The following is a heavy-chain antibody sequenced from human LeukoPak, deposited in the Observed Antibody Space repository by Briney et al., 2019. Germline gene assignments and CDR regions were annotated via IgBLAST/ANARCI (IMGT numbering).Heavy chain of an antibody. V-gene: IGHV4-59*01. J-gene: IGHJ4*02. CDR1: GGSISSYY. Sequence: SETLSLTCTVSGGSISSYYWSWFRQPPGKGLEWIGYIHYSGSTNYNPSLKSRVTISVDTSKIQFSLRLSSVTAADTAVYYCARAGYGSGGSDYWGQGTLVTVSS. CDR2: IHYSGST. CDR3: ARAGYGSGGSDY. D-gene: IGHD4-23*01.